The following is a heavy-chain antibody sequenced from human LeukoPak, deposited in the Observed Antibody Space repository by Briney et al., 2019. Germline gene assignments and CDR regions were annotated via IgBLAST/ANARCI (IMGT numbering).Heavy chain of an antibody. CDR3: ALRSGENSGPLNR. V-gene: IGHV3-21*04. CDR2: ISSSSSYI. J-gene: IGHJ4*02. Sequence: GGSLRLSCAASGFTFSSYSINWVRQAPGKGLEWVSSISSSSSYIYYADSVKGRFTISRDTSKNTLYLQMNSLRVEDAAIYYCALRSGENSGPLNRWGQGTLVTVSS. CDR1: GFTFSSYS. D-gene: IGHD2-15*01.